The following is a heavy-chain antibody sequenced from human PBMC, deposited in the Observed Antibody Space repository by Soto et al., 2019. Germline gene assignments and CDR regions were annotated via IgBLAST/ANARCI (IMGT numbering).Heavy chain of an antibody. Sequence: SVKVSCKASGVTFSSYAISWVRQAPGQGLEWMGGIIPIFGTANYAQKFQGRVTITADESTSTAYMELSSLRSEDTAVYYCASALRFLEWLFWPSWGQGTLVTVSS. CDR2: IIPIFGTA. CDR3: ASALRFLEWLFWPS. CDR1: GVTFSSYA. V-gene: IGHV1-69*13. D-gene: IGHD3-3*01. J-gene: IGHJ5*02.